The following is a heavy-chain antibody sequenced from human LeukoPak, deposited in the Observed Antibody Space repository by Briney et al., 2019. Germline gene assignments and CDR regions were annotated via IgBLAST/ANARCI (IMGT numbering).Heavy chain of an antibody. D-gene: IGHD2-2*01. Sequence: ASVKVSCKASGYTFTSYDINWVRQATGQGLEWMGWMNPNSGNTGYAQKFQGRVTMTRNTSISTAYMELSSLRSEDTAVYYCARSCTSCYGKGWFDPLGQGTLVTVSS. CDR3: ARSCTSCYGKGWFDP. CDR1: GYTFTSYD. V-gene: IGHV1-8*01. J-gene: IGHJ5*02. CDR2: MNPNSGNT.